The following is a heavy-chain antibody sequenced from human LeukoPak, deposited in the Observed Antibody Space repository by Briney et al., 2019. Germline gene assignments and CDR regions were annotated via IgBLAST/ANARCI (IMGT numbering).Heavy chain of an antibody. J-gene: IGHJ4*02. V-gene: IGHV3-48*03. CDR2: ISSSGSTI. Sequence: PGGSLRLSCAASGFTFSSYEMNWVRQAPGKGLEWVSYISSSGSTIYYADSVKGRFTISRDNAKNSLYLQMNSLRAEDTAVYYCAREGSGWYFFLYYFDYWGQGTLVTVS. CDR3: AREGSGWYFFLYYFDY. D-gene: IGHD6-19*01. CDR1: GFTFSSYE.